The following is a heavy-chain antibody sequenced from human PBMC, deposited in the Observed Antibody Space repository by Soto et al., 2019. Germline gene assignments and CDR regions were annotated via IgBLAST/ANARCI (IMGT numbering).Heavy chain of an antibody. V-gene: IGHV1-18*01. J-gene: IGHJ5*01. Sequence: QVQLVQSGPELKKPGASVKVSCKTSGYSFHNSGISWVRQAPGKGLEWMGWISVLNGYAHYGQKFQGRVIMTADTLTSTAYMELRGLRSDDTAMYYCSKNGTTWFASWGQGTPVTVSS. CDR2: ISVLNGYA. CDR1: GYSFHNSG. D-gene: IGHD1-1*01. CDR3: SKNGTTWFAS.